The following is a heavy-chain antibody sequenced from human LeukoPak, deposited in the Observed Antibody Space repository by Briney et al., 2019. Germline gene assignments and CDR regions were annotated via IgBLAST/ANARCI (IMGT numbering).Heavy chain of an antibody. D-gene: IGHD2-2*01. CDR1: AFTFSSYA. Sequence: PGGSLRLSCAASAFTFSSYAMSWVRQAPGKGLEWVSVISGSSDTTYYADSVKGRFNISRDNSKNTLYLQMNSLRAEDTAVYYCAKDEAYCSSTSCYPKWGQGTLVTVSS. CDR2: ISGSSDTT. V-gene: IGHV3-23*01. CDR3: AKDEAYCSSTSCYPK. J-gene: IGHJ4*02.